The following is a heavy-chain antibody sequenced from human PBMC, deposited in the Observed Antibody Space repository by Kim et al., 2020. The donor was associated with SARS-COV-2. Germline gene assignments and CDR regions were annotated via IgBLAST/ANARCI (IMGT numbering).Heavy chain of an antibody. V-gene: IGHV1-2*04. CDR1: GYTFTGYY. D-gene: IGHD4-17*01. Sequence: ASVKVSCKASGYTFTGYYMHWVRQAPGQGLEWMGWINPNSGGTNYAQKFQGWVTMTRDTSISTAYMELSRLRSDDTAVYYCARGGLTTDSNIGVYYYGMDAWGQGTTVTVSS. CDR3: ARGGLTTDSNIGVYYYGMDA. CDR2: INPNSGGT. J-gene: IGHJ6*02.